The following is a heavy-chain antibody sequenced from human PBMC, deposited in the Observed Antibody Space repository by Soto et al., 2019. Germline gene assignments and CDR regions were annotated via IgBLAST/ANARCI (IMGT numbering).Heavy chain of an antibody. CDR1: GYTFTSYD. CDR2: MNPNSGNT. J-gene: IGHJ4*02. CDR3: ARVLRYFDWLPGLSMGPFDY. V-gene: IGHV1-8*01. D-gene: IGHD3-9*01. Sequence: ASVKVSCKASGYTFTSYDINWVRQATGQGLEWMGWMNPNSGNTGYAQKFQGRVTMTRNTSISTAYMELSSLRSEDTAVYYCARVLRYFDWLPGLSMGPFDYWGQGTLVTVSS.